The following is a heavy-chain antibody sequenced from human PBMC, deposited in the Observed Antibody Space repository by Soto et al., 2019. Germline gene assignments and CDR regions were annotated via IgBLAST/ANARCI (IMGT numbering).Heavy chain of an antibody. V-gene: IGHV3-30-3*01. D-gene: IGHD3-22*01. J-gene: IGHJ4*02. CDR3: ARPGRYYDSSGYYY. CDR2: ISYDGSNK. Sequence: GGSLRLSCAASGLTFSSYAMHWVRQAPGKGLEWVAVISYDGSNKYYADSVKGRFTISRDNSKNTLYLQMNSLRAEDTAVYYCARPGRYYDSSGYYYWGQGTLVTVSS. CDR1: GLTFSSYA.